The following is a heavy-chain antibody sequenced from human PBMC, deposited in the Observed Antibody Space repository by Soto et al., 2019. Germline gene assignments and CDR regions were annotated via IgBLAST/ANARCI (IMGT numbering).Heavy chain of an antibody. Sequence: LSLTCTVSDDSFRGAAYSWSWIRQPLGKGPEWIGYTYYNGDTKYNPALKSRVTMSVDTSKNQFSLRLSSVTAADTAVYFCARGPGYIYGWRTFDFWGRGILVTVSS. CDR1: DDSFRGAAYS. J-gene: IGHJ4*02. CDR2: TYYNGDT. V-gene: IGHV4-61*08. D-gene: IGHD5-18*01. CDR3: ARGPGYIYGWRTFDF.